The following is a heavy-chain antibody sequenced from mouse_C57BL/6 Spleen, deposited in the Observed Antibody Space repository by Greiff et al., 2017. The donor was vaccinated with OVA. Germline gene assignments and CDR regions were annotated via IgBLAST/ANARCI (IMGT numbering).Heavy chain of an antibody. CDR1: GFTFTDYY. CDR2: IRNKANGYTT. Sequence: EVKLMESGGGLVQPGGSLSLSCAASGFTFTDYYMSWVRQPPGKALEWLGFIRNKANGYTTEYSASVKGRFTISRDNSQSILYLQMNALRAEDSATYYCARSPTSTVVARDFDVWGTGTTVTVSS. D-gene: IGHD1-1*01. J-gene: IGHJ1*03. CDR3: ARSPTSTVVARDFDV. V-gene: IGHV7-3*01.